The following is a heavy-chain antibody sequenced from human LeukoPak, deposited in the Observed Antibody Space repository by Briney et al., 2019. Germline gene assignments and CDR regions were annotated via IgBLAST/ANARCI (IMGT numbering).Heavy chain of an antibody. J-gene: IGHJ4*02. V-gene: IGHV4-34*01. CDR2: INHSGST. D-gene: IGHD3-10*01. CDR1: GGSFSGYH. Sequence: SETLSLTCAVYGGSFSGYHWSWIRQPPGKGLEWIGEINHSGSTNYNPSLKSRVTISVDTSKNQFSLKLSSVTAADTAVYYCASMEGFDYWGQGTLVTVSS. CDR3: ASMEGFDY.